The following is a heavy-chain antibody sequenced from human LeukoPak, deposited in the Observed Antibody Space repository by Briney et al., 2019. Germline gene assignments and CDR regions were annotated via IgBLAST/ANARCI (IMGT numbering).Heavy chain of an antibody. Sequence: PGGSLRLSCAASGFTFSSYAMSWLRQAPGKGLEWVSAISGSGGSTYYADSVKGRFTISRDNSKNTLYLQMNSLRAEDTAVYYCAKTDEGIAAAGTSHWGQGTLVTVSS. CDR2: ISGSGGST. CDR1: GFTFSSYA. CDR3: AKTDEGIAAAGTSH. D-gene: IGHD6-13*01. J-gene: IGHJ4*02. V-gene: IGHV3-23*01.